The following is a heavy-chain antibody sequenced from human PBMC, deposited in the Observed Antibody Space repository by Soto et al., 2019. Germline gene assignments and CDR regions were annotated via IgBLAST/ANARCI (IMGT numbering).Heavy chain of an antibody. D-gene: IGHD3-10*01. CDR1: GFTFSSYA. CDR3: AKDRFGEYFYYGMDV. CDR2: ISGSGGST. V-gene: IGHV3-23*01. J-gene: IGHJ6*02. Sequence: EVQLLESGGGLVQPGGSLRLSCAASGFTFSSYAMNWVRQAPGKGLEWVSGISGSGGSTYHADSVKGRFTISRDNSKNTLYLQMNSLRAEDTAVYYCAKDRFGEYFYYGMDVWGQGTTVTVSS.